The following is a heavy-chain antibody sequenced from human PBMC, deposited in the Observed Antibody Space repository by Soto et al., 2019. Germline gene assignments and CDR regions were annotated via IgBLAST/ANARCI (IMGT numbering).Heavy chain of an antibody. V-gene: IGHV1-69*13. Sequence: TSVKVSCKASGGTFSSYAISWVRQAPGQGLKWMGGIIPIFGTANYAQKFQGRVTITADESTSTAYMELSSLRSEDTAVYYCARDAYGSGMDKYGYYYYYGPDVWGQGNRVTGYS. D-gene: IGHD3-10*01. CDR3: ARDAYGSGMDKYGYYYYYGPDV. CDR1: GGTFSSYA. J-gene: IGHJ6*02. CDR2: IIPIFGTA.